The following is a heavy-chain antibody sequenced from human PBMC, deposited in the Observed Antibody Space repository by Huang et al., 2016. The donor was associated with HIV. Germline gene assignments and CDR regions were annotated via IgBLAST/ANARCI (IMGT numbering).Heavy chain of an antibody. Sequence: QMQLQQRGAGLLKPSETLSLTCGVSGGSFTGNYLTWSRQAPGKGLEWIGEVNDSGATNYNPALNGRVTISLDKSNRDLSLNLRSVTAADTAVYYCARQWTILEWLLGLDVWGQGTTVIVSS. CDR3: ARQWTILEWLLGLDV. CDR1: GGSFTGNY. CDR2: VNDSGAT. J-gene: IGHJ6*02. D-gene: IGHD3-3*01. V-gene: IGHV4-34*02.